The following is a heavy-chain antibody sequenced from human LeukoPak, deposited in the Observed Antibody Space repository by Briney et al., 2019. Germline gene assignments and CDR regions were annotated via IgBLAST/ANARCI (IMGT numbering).Heavy chain of an antibody. J-gene: IGHJ6*03. CDR1: GGSISSYY. CDR3: ARAPVPPSSYYYYMDV. V-gene: IGHV4-59*12. Sequence: SETLSLTCTVSGGSISSYYWSWIRQPPGKGLEWIGYIYYSGSTNYNPSLKSRVTISVDTSKNQFSLKLSSVTAADTAVYYCARAPVPPSSYYYYMDVWGKGTTVTVSS. D-gene: IGHD2-2*01. CDR2: IYYSGST.